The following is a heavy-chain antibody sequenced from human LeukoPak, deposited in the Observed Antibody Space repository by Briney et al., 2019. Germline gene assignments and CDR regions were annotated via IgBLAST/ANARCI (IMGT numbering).Heavy chain of an antibody. Sequence: GGSLRLSRAASGFTFSSYWMSWVRQAPGKGLEWVANIKQDGSEKYYVDSVKGRFTISRDSAKNSLYLQMNSLRAEDTAVYYCARAVLLWFGEGFDPWGQGTLVTVSS. D-gene: IGHD3-10*01. J-gene: IGHJ5*02. CDR3: ARAVLLWFGEGFDP. CDR2: IKQDGSEK. V-gene: IGHV3-7*01. CDR1: GFTFSSYW.